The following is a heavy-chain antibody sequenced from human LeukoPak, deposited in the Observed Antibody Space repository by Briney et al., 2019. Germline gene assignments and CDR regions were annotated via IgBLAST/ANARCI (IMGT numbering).Heavy chain of an antibody. CDR2: IKRDGNLT. CDR3: TRGYYNAFDY. D-gene: IGHD1-26*01. J-gene: IGHJ4*02. Sequence: GRSMRLSSPASGFTFGSFWTQWVRQPPEGGLVWVSRIKRDGNLTMYRNSGKGRSTISRDNTKNTLFMQMNSLRAEDTGVYYCTRGYYNAFDYWGQGALVTVSS. V-gene: IGHV3-74*03. CDR1: GFTFGSFW.